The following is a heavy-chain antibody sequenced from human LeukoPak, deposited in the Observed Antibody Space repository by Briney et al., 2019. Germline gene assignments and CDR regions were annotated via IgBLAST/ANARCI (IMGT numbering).Heavy chain of an antibody. D-gene: IGHD1-26*01. V-gene: IGHV1-46*01. CDR2: INPSGGST. CDR3: ARDLYSGTFVQFDY. Sequence: ASVKVSCKTSGYTFISYYIYWVRQAPGQGLECVGIINPSGGSTSYAQKFQGRVTMTRDMSTSTVYMELSSLRSEDTAVYYCARDLYSGTFVQFDYWGQGTLVTVSS. J-gene: IGHJ4*02. CDR1: GYTFISYY.